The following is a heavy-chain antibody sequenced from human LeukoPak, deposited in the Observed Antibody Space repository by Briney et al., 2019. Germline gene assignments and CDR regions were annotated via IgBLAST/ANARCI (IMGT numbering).Heavy chain of an antibody. Sequence: PSETLSLTCTFSGGSISSGGYHWSWLRQHPGKGLEGIGYIYYSGSTYYNPSLKRRVTISVNTSKNQFTLKLSSVTAADTAVYYCASTGRVVPAANPYYYYYYMDVWGKGTTVTVSS. V-gene: IGHV4-31*03. D-gene: IGHD2-2*01. J-gene: IGHJ6*03. CDR2: IYYSGST. CDR1: GGSISSGGYH. CDR3: ASTGRVVPAANPYYYYYYMDV.